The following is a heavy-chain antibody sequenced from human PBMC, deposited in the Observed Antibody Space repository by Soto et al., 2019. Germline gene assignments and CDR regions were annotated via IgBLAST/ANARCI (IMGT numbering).Heavy chain of an antibody. Sequence: QVQLVESGGGLVKPGGSLRLSCAASGFIFSDYYMSWIRQAPGKGLEWVSHISGSGSTIYFADSVKGRFTISRDNAKNSLYLQMNSLRAEDTAVYYCARDCSSSSCYGYFQHWGQGTRVTVSS. CDR3: ARDCSSSSCYGYFQH. J-gene: IGHJ1*01. V-gene: IGHV3-11*01. CDR2: ISGSGSTI. CDR1: GFIFSDYY. D-gene: IGHD2-2*01.